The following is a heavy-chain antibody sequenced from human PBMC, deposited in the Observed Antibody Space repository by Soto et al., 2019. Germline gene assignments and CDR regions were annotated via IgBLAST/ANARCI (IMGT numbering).Heavy chain of an antibody. Sequence: QVQLVQSGAEVKKPGSSVKVSCKASGGTFSSYAISWVRQAPGQGLEWMGGIIPIFGTANYAQKFQGRVTITADESTSTAYMELSSLRSDDTAVYYCARRMEWLWDYGMDVWGQGTTVTVSS. CDR3: ARRMEWLWDYGMDV. J-gene: IGHJ6*02. V-gene: IGHV1-69*12. D-gene: IGHD3-3*01. CDR2: IIPIFGTA. CDR1: GGTFSSYA.